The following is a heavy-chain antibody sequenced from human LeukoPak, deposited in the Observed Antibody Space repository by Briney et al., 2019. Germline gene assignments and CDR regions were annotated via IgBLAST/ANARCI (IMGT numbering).Heavy chain of an antibody. V-gene: IGHV1-2*02. J-gene: IGHJ4*02. CDR1: GYPFSGYY. CDR2: INPESGAT. D-gene: IGHD3-10*01. Sequence: ASVKVSCKASGYPFSGYYIHWVRQGPGQGLEWLGWINPESGATKYAQRFEGRVTLTRDTSVTTVHMELSGLRYVDSAVYYCARENLNYYGSGSYLYWGQGSQVTVSS. CDR3: ARENLNYYGSGSYLY.